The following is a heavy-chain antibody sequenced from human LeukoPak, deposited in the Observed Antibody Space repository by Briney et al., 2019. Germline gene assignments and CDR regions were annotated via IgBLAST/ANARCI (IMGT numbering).Heavy chain of an antibody. CDR3: ATSILGSGWFDP. Sequence: SETLSLTCTVSGDSISSGGFHWSWIRQHPGKGLEWIGYIYYSGTTYYNPSLKSRVSPSVDTSQNQFSLQLRSVTAADTAVYYCATSILGSGWFDPWGQGTLVTVSS. D-gene: IGHD7-27*01. J-gene: IGHJ5*02. V-gene: IGHV4-31*03. CDR2: IYYSGTT. CDR1: GDSISSGGFH.